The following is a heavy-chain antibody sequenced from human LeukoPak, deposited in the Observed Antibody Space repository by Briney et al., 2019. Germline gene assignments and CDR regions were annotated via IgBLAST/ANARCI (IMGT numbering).Heavy chain of an antibody. V-gene: IGHV3-30-3*01. CDR2: ISYEGSKK. J-gene: IGHJ4*02. CDR3: ARGPDYDFWSGYVV. Sequence: GRSLRLSCAASGFTFSTYAMHWVRQAPGKGLEWVAVISYEGSKKYYADSVKGRFTISRDNSKNTVSVQMNGLRPEDTAVYYCARGPDYDFWSGYVVWGQGTLVTVSS. CDR1: GFTFSTYA. D-gene: IGHD3-3*01.